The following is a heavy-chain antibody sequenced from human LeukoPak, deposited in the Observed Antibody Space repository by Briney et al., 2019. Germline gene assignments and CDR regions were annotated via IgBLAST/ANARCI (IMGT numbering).Heavy chain of an antibody. CDR2: ISYDGSNK. CDR1: GFSFISYG. D-gene: IGHD5-12*01. Sequence: GGSLRLSCAASGFSFISYGMHWVRQAPGKGLEWVGVISYDGSNKYYADSVKGRFTISRDNSKNTLYLQMNSLRAEDTAVYYCARGVVATSYWGQGTLVTVSS. CDR3: ARGVVATSY. V-gene: IGHV3-30*03. J-gene: IGHJ4*02.